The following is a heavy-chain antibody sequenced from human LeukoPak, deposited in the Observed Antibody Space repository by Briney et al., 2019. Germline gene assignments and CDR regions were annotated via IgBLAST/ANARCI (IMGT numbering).Heavy chain of an antibody. D-gene: IGHD2-21*02. V-gene: IGHV3-74*01. CDR3: ARRGCWGDCYFGFDY. CDR2: ITNDGSST. J-gene: IGHJ4*02. Sequence: PGGSLRLSCAASGLTFSSHWMHWVRQAPGKGLVWVSRITNDGSSTTYADSVKGRFTISRDNAKNSLYLQMNSLRAEDTAVYYCARRGCWGDCYFGFDYWGQGTLVTVSS. CDR1: GLTFSSHW.